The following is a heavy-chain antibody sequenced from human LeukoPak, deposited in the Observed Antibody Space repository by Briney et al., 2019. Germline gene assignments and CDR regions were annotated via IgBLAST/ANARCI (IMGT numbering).Heavy chain of an antibody. V-gene: IGHV3-30*18. CDR3: AKGGVATVDYFDH. D-gene: IGHD5-12*01. CDR2: ITYDGRNK. CDR1: GFTFSSYG. Sequence: GGSLRLSCAASGFTFSSYGMHWVRQAPGKGLEWVAVITYDGRNKYYADSVKGRFTISRDDSKNTLYLQMNSLRVEDTAVYYCAKGGVATVDYFDHWGQGTLVTVSS. J-gene: IGHJ4*02.